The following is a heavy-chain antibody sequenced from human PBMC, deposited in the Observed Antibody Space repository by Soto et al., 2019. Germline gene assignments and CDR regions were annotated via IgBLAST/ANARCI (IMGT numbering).Heavy chain of an antibody. CDR2: INPSGGST. J-gene: IGHJ6*02. Sequence: ASVKVSCKASGYTFTSYYMHWVRQAPGQGLEWMGIINPSGGSTSYAQKFQGRVTMTRDTSTSTVYMELSSLRSEDTAVYYCARAQTILRYFDWLLPHHCGMDVWGQGITVTVPS. CDR3: ARAQTILRYFDWLLPHHCGMDV. CDR1: GYTFTSYY. D-gene: IGHD3-9*01. V-gene: IGHV1-46*01.